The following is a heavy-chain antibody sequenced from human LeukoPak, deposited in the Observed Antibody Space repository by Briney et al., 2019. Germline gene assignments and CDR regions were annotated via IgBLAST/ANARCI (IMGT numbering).Heavy chain of an antibody. Sequence: GRSLRLSCAASGFTFRSYGMQWVRPAPGKGLEGVAVISYEGSNKYYAVPEKGRFTISRDDSKNTLYLQMNSLRAEDTAVYYCAFCSGGNYYGMDVWGQGTTVTVSS. CDR2: ISYEGSNK. J-gene: IGHJ6*02. CDR1: GFTFRSYG. V-gene: IGHV3-30*03. D-gene: IGHD2-15*01. CDR3: AFCSGGNYYGMDV.